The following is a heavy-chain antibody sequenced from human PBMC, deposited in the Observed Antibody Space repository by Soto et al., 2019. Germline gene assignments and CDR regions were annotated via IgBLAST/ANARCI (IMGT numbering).Heavy chain of an antibody. V-gene: IGHV4-39*01. J-gene: IGHJ3*02. CDR3: AKGGSGSYSNAFDI. CDR1: GGSISSSSYY. Sequence: SETLSLTCTVSGGSISSSSYYWGWIRQPPGKGLEWIGSIYYSGNTYYNPSLKSRVTISVDTSKNQFSLKLSSVTAADTAVYYCAKGGSGSYSNAFDIWGQGTMVTVS. CDR2: IYYSGNT. D-gene: IGHD3-10*01.